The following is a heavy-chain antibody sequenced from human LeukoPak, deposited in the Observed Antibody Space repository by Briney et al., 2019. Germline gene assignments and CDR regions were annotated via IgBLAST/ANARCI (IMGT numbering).Heavy chain of an antibody. J-gene: IGHJ4*02. D-gene: IGHD1-26*01. CDR1: GGSFRGYY. CDR2: INHSGRT. Sequence: PSETLSLACAVYGGSFRGYYGSWIRQPPGKGLEWGGEINHSGRTNYNPSLKSRVTISVDTSKNHFSLKLSSVTAADTAVYYCARGPPSGSYRRPFDYWGQGTLVTVSS. CDR3: ARGPPSGSYRRPFDY. V-gene: IGHV4-34*01.